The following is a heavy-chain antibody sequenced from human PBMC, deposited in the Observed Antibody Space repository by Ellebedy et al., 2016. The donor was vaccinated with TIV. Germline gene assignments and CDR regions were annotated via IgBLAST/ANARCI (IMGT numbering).Heavy chain of an antibody. V-gene: IGHV3-30-3*01. J-gene: IGHJ4*02. CDR3: ARDYDY. CDR1: GGTFSSYA. CDR2: ISYDGSNK. Sequence: SCXASGGTFSSYAMHWVRQAPGKGLEWVAVISYDGSNKYYADSVKGRFTISRDNSKNTLYLQMNSLRAEDTAVYYCARDYDYWGQGTLVTVSS.